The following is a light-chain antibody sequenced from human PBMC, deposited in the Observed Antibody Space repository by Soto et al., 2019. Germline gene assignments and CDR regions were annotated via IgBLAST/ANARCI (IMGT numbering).Light chain of an antibody. CDR3: HQYKNWPWT. CDR2: GAS. CDR1: QSVGSS. V-gene: IGKV3-15*01. Sequence: EIVMTQSPATLSVSPGERGTLSCRASQSVGSSLAWYQQKPGQAPRLLIYGASTRATGIPARFSGSGSGTEFTLTISTLQSEDSAVYYCHQYKNWPWTFGQGTKVEI. J-gene: IGKJ1*01.